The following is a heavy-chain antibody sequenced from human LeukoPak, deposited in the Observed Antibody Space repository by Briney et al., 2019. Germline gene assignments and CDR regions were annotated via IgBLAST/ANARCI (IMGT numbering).Heavy chain of an antibody. Sequence: GGSLRLSCAASGFTFSTYAMSWVRQAPGKGLEWVSAISSTGGSTYYADSVRGRFTISRDNSDNTLFLQMTSLRPEDTAVYYCVKNPNDFWSYFDSWGQGTLVTVSS. D-gene: IGHD3-3*01. J-gene: IGHJ4*02. CDR3: VKNPNDFWSYFDS. V-gene: IGHV3-23*01. CDR2: ISSTGGST. CDR1: GFTFSTYA.